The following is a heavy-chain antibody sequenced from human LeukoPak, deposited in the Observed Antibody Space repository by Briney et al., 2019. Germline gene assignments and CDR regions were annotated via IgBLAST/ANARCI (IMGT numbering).Heavy chain of an antibody. V-gene: IGHV5-51*01. Sequence: GESLKISCEGSGYNFSNCLIGWVRQMPGKGLEWMGIIYPGDSDTRYSPSFQGQVTISADKSISTAYLQWSSLKASDTAMHYCARQEDSSSSADYWGQGTLVTVSS. CDR1: GYNFSNCL. D-gene: IGHD6-6*01. J-gene: IGHJ4*02. CDR3: ARQEDSSSSADY. CDR2: IYPGDSDT.